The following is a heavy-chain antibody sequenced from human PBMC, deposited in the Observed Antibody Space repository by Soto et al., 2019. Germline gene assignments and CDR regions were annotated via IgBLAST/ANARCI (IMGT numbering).Heavy chain of an antibody. CDR3: ARDYYGSGSYYNPFDY. Sequence: ASVKVSCKASGYTFTSYYMHWVRQAPGQGLEWMGIISPSGGSTSYAQKFQGRVTMTRDTSTSTVYMELSSLRSEDTAVYYYARDYYGSGSYYNPFDYWGQGTLVTVSS. V-gene: IGHV1-46*03. CDR2: ISPSGGST. J-gene: IGHJ4*02. CDR1: GYTFTSYY. D-gene: IGHD3-10*01.